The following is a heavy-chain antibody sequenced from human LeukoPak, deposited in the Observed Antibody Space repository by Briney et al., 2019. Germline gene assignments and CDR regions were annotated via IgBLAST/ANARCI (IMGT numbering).Heavy chain of an antibody. CDR2: IYSGGST. CDR3: AREGYYRSRFFDY. J-gene: IGHJ4*02. D-gene: IGHD3-22*01. Sequence: PGGSLRLSCAASGFTVSSNYMSWVRQAPGKGLEWVSVIYSGGSTYYADSVKGRFTISRDNSKNTLYLQMNSLRAEDTAVYYCAREGYYRSRFFDYWGQGTLVTVSS. V-gene: IGHV3-53*01. CDR1: GFTVSSNY.